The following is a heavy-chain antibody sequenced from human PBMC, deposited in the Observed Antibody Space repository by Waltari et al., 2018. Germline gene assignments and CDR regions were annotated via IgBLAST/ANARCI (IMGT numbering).Heavy chain of an antibody. CDR3: ARGDAAVAGNPPDY. J-gene: IGHJ4*02. CDR2: IYTSGST. Sequence: QVQLQESGPGLVKPSQTLSLTCTVSGGSISSGSYYWSWIRQPAGKGLEWIGYIYTSGSTNYNPSLKSRVTISVDTSKYQFSLKLSSVTAADTAVYYCARGDAAVAGNPPDYWGQGTLVTVSS. D-gene: IGHD6-19*01. CDR1: GGSISSGSYY. V-gene: IGHV4-61*09.